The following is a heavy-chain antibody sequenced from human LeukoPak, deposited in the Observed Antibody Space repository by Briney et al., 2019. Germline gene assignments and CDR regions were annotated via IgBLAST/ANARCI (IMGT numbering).Heavy chain of an antibody. CDR1: GGTFSSYA. CDR3: AREDIVVVPAAMAFDY. V-gene: IGHV1-69*04. D-gene: IGHD2-2*01. J-gene: IGHJ4*02. CDR2: IIPILGIA. Sequence: ASVKVSCKASGGTFSSYAISWVRQAPGQGLEWVGRIIPILGIANYAQKFQGRVTITADKSTSTAYMELSSLRSEDTAVYYCAREDIVVVPAAMAFDYWGQGTLVTVSS.